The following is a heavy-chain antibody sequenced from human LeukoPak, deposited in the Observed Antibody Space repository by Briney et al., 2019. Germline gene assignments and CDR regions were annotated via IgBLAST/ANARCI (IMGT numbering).Heavy chain of an antibody. V-gene: IGHV4-34*01. Sequence: PSETLSLTCAVYGGSFSGYYWSWIRQPPGEGLEWIGEINHSGSTNYNPSLKSRVTISVDTSKNQFSLKLSSVTAADTAVYYCAREVYYDKTIDYWGQGTLVTVSS. CDR1: GGSFSGYY. J-gene: IGHJ4*02. D-gene: IGHD3-9*01. CDR2: INHSGST. CDR3: AREVYYDKTIDY.